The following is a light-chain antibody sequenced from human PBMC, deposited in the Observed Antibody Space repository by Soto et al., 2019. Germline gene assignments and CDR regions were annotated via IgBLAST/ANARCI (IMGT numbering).Light chain of an antibody. CDR3: QQYGSSFAT. V-gene: IGKV3-20*01. J-gene: IGKJ1*01. CDR2: GAS. CDR1: QSVGSK. Sequence: EIVLTQSPGTLSLSPGERATLSCRASQSVGSKLAWYRQAPGQAPRLLIYGASTRASDTPARFSGSGAGTDFNLTITNVETVYFAVYYCQQYGSSFATFGHGTHVE.